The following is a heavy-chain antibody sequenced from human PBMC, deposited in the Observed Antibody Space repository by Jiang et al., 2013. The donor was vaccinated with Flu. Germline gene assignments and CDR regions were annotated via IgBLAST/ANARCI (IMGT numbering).Heavy chain of an antibody. CDR2: IHNSGTT. Sequence: GLVKPSETLSLTCTVSSGSISSHYWSWIRQPPGKGLEWIGYIHNSGTTNYNPSLKSRVTISIDTSTNQFSLKLISVTAPDTAVYYCARSYCGGDCYSTFGYSYYGMDVWGQGTTVTVSS. J-gene: IGHJ6*02. CDR3: ARSYCGGDCYSTFGYSYYGMDV. CDR1: SGSISSHY. D-gene: IGHD2-21*02. V-gene: IGHV4-59*08.